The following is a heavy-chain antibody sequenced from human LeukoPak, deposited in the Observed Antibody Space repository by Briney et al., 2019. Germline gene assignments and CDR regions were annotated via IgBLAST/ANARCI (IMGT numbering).Heavy chain of an antibody. CDR1: GFTFSSYG. J-gene: IGHJ4*02. Sequence: GGSLRLSCAASGFTFSSYGMHWVRQAPGKGLEWVAVISYDGSNKYYADSVKGRFTISRDNSKNTLYLQMNSLRAKDTAVYYCAKDLGSGSWAYYFDYWGQGTLVTVSS. CDR3: AKDLGSGSWAYYFDY. D-gene: IGHD3-10*01. V-gene: IGHV3-30*18. CDR2: ISYDGSNK.